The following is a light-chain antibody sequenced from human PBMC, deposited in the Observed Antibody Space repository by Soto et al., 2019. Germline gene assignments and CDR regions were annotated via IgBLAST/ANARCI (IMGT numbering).Light chain of an antibody. CDR3: QHSHDWPWT. Sequence: EIVMTQSPATLSVSPGEGATLSCRASQSVNSNLAWYQQKPGQAPRVLIHGATIRATGIPARFTGSESGTEFTLTISSLHSQDSAVYYCQHSHDWPWTFGRGT. CDR1: QSVNSN. CDR2: GAT. J-gene: IGKJ1*01. V-gene: IGKV3-15*01.